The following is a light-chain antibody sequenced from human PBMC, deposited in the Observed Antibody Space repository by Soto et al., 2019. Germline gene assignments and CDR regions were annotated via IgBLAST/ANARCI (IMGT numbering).Light chain of an antibody. CDR2: GAS. J-gene: IGKJ1*01. V-gene: IGKV3D-15*01. Sequence: ETVMTQSPATLSVSPGERATLSCRAGQSVSNNLAWYQQKPGQAPRLLFYGASTRATGIPARFSGSGSGTEFTLTITSLQSEDFAVYYCQQYNYWPRTFGQGTKVDI. CDR3: QQYNYWPRT. CDR1: QSVSNN.